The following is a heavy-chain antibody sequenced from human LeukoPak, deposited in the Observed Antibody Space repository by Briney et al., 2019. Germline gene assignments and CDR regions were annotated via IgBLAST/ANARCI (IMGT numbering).Heavy chain of an antibody. Sequence: SETLSLTCAVSGGSISSSNWWSWVRQPPGKGLEWIGYIYYSGSTNYNPSLKSRVTISVDTSKNQFSLKLSSVTAADTAVYYCARVRSWTVRVFDYWGQGTLVTVSS. J-gene: IGHJ4*02. CDR1: GGSISSSNW. CDR3: ARVRSWTVRVFDY. CDR2: IYYSGST. D-gene: IGHD6-13*01. V-gene: IGHV4-4*02.